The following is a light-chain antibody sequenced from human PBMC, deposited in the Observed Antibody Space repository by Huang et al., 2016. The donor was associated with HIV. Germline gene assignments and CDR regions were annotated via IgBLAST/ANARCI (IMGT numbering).Light chain of an antibody. Sequence: EIVLTQSPATLSLSPGERATLSCRASQRITSYLAWYQQKPGQPPRLLIYDASNRATGIPARFSGSGSGTDFTLTISRLEPEDFAVYYCQQSFNSITFGQGTRLEIK. J-gene: IGKJ5*01. CDR3: QQSFNSIT. CDR2: DAS. V-gene: IGKV3-11*01. CDR1: QRITSY.